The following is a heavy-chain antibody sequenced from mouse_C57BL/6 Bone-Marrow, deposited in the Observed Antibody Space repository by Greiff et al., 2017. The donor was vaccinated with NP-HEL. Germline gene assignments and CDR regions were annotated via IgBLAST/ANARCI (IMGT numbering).Heavy chain of an antibody. CDR3: ARTAYYSNYEAMDY. Sequence: EVKLVESGGGLVQPGGSLKLSCAASGFTFSDYYMYWVRQTPEKRLEWVAYISNGGGSTYYPDTVKGRFTISRDNTKNTLYLQMSRLKSENTAMYYCARTAYYSNYEAMDYWGQGTSVTVSS. CDR1: GFTFSDYY. V-gene: IGHV5-12*01. CDR2: ISNGGGST. D-gene: IGHD2-5*01. J-gene: IGHJ4*01.